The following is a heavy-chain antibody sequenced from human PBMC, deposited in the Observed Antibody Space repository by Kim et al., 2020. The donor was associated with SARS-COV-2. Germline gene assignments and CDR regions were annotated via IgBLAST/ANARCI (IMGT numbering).Heavy chain of an antibody. V-gene: IGHV4-34*01. D-gene: IGHD3-22*01. CDR1: GGSFSGYY. CDR3: ARGRGRYYDSSGYYSRVEYFDY. Sequence: SETLSLTCAVYGGSFSGYYWSWIRQPPGKGLEWIGEINHSGSTNYNPSLKSRVTISVDTSKNQFSLKLSSVTAADTAVYYCARGRGRYYDSSGYYSRVEYFDYWGQGTLVTVSS. J-gene: IGHJ4*02. CDR2: INHSGST.